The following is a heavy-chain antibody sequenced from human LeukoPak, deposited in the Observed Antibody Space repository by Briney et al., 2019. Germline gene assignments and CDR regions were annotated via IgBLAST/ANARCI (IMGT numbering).Heavy chain of an antibody. CDR1: GYTFTGYY. D-gene: IGHD3-22*01. CDR3: ARVLRYDDSSGYYAY. J-gene: IGHJ4*02. Sequence: ASVKVSCKASGYTFTGYYMHWVRQAPGQGLEWMGWINTNSGGTNYAHTLQGRVTMTRDTAISLVSMDLSGLRTDDTAVYYCARVLRYDDSSGYYAYWGQGTLVTVSS. CDR2: INTNSGGT. V-gene: IGHV1-2*02.